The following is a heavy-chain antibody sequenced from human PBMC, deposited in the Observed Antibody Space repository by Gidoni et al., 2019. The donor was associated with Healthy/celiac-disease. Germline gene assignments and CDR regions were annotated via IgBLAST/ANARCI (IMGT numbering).Heavy chain of an antibody. J-gene: IGHJ4*02. CDR1: GFTFSSYG. Sequence: QVQLVESGGGVVQPGRSLRLSCAASGFTFSSYGMHWVRQAPGKGLEWVAVISYDGSNKYYADSVKGRFTISRDNSKNTLYLQMNSLRAEDTAVYYCAKDGEIAAAGHFDYWGQGTLVTVSS. CDR3: AKDGEIAAAGHFDY. CDR2: ISYDGSNK. V-gene: IGHV3-30*18. D-gene: IGHD6-13*01.